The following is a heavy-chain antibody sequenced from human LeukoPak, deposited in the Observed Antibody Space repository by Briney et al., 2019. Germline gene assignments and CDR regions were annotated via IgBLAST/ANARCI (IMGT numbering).Heavy chain of an antibody. CDR2: INPNSGGT. J-gene: IGHJ4*02. D-gene: IGHD5-12*01. V-gene: IGHV1-2*04. Sequence: ASVKVSCKASGYTFTGYYMHWVRQAPGQGLEWMGWINPNSGGTNYAQKFQGWVTMTRDTSISPAYMELSRLRSDDTAVYYCARESHIVATTYFDYWGQGTLVTVSS. CDR1: GYTFTGYY. CDR3: ARESHIVATTYFDY.